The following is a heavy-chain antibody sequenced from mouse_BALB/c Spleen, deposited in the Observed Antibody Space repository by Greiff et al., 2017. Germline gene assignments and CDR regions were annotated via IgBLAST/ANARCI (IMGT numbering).Heavy chain of an antibody. Sequence: EVQRVESGGGLVQPGGSLKLSCAASGFTFSSYGMSWVRQTPDKRLELVATINSNGGSTYYPDSVKGRFTISRDNAKNTLYLQMSSLKSEDTAMYYCARGRDPTGDYWGQGTTLTVSS. V-gene: IGHV5-6-3*01. CDR1: GFTFSSYG. D-gene: IGHD6-1*01. J-gene: IGHJ2*01. CDR2: INSNGGST. CDR3: ARGRDPTGDY.